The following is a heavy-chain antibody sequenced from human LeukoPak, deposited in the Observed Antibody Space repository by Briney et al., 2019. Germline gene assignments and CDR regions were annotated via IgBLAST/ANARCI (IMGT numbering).Heavy chain of an antibody. V-gene: IGHV1-8*01. CDR2: MNPDTTNT. Sequence: ASVTVSFKSSGYTFSSYDINWVRQATGQGLEWLGWMNPDTTNTGYAQKVQGRVTMTSNTPMNTAYMELRNLTSEDTAVYYCARGPPESTSSDYWGRGTLVTVSS. CDR3: ARGPPESTSSDY. D-gene: IGHD2-2*01. CDR1: GYTFSSYD. J-gene: IGHJ4*02.